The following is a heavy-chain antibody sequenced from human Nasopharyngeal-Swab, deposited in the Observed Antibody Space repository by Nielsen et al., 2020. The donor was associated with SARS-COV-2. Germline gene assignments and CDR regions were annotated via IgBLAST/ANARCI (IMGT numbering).Heavy chain of an antibody. CDR1: GGSISSGGYS. CDR3: ARLTGTLDY. CDR2: IYYSGST. D-gene: IGHD1-7*01. J-gene: IGHJ4*02. V-gene: IGHV4-30-4*07. Sequence: SETLSLTCAVSGGSISSGGYSWSWIRQPPGKGLEWIGYIYYSGSTYYNPSLKSRVTISVDTSKNQFSLKLSSVTAADTAVYYCARLTGTLDYWGQGTLVTVSS.